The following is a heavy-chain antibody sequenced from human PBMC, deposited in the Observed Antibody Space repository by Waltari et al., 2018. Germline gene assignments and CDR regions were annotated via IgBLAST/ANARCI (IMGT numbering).Heavy chain of an antibody. CDR1: GGSFSGYY. CDR3: EGDRRACGETTVYIDY. J-gene: IGHJ4*02. V-gene: IGHV4-34*01. Sequence: QVQLQQWGAGLLKPSETLSLTCAVYGGSFSGYYWSWIRQPPGKGLEWIGEINHSGSKKANPYMKSGVNRRGETAKKKVCLKLSAVSAADKEVYDGEGDRRACGETTVYIDYWGQGTLVTVSS. CDR2: INHSGSK. D-gene: IGHD4-17*01.